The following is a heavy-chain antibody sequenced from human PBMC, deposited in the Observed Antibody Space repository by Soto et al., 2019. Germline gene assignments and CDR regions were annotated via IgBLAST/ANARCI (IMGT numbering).Heavy chain of an antibody. D-gene: IGHD3-22*01. V-gene: IGHV4-4*07. CDR3: ARDFPGDSSGYTDAFDI. CDR1: GGSISSYY. CDR2: IYTSGST. J-gene: IGHJ3*02. Sequence: PSETLSLTCTVSGGSISSYYWSWIRQPAGKGLEWIGRIYTSGSTNYNPSLKSRVTMSVDTSKNQFSLKLSSVTAADTAVYYCARDFPGDSSGYTDAFDIWGQGTMVTVSS.